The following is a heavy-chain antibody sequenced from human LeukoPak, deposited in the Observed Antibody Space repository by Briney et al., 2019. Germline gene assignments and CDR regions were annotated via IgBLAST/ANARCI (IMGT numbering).Heavy chain of an antibody. J-gene: IGHJ4*02. D-gene: IGHD2-8*01. Sequence: GGSLRLSCAASGFTFSSYWMSWVRQAPGKGLEWVANIKQDGSEKYYVDSVKGRFTISRDNAKNSLYLQMNSLRAEDTAAYYCARDQMVANFDYWGQGTLVTVSS. V-gene: IGHV3-7*01. CDR2: IKQDGSEK. CDR1: GFTFSSYW. CDR3: ARDQMVANFDY.